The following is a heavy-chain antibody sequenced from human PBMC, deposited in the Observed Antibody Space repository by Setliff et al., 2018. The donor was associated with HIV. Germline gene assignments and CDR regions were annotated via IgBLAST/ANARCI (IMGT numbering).Heavy chain of an antibody. CDR1: GYTFTGYA. CDR3: ARGGYCSSITCLIPSYYFYMDA. V-gene: IGHV1-3*01. J-gene: IGHJ6*03. D-gene: IGHD2-2*01. CDR2: INAGNGNT. Sequence: ASVKVSCKASGYTFTGYAMHWVRQAPGQRLEWMGWINAGNGNTIYSQKFQGRVTITRDTSASTAYMELSSLRSEDTAVYYCARGGYCSSITCLIPSYYFYMDAWGNGTTVTVSS.